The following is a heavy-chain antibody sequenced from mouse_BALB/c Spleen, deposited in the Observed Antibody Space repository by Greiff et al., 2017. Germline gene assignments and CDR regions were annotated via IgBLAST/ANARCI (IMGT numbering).Heavy chain of an antibody. CDR1: GFTFSSFG. Sequence: EVKVVESGGGLVQPGGSRKLSCAASGFTFSSFGMHWVRQAPEKGLEWVAYISSGSSTIYYADTVKGRFTISRDNPKNTLFLQMTSLRSEDTAMYYCARSRRPSLGYWGQGTSVTVSS. J-gene: IGHJ4*01. V-gene: IGHV5-17*02. CDR2: ISSGSSTI. CDR3: ARSRRPSLGY. D-gene: IGHD3-2*02.